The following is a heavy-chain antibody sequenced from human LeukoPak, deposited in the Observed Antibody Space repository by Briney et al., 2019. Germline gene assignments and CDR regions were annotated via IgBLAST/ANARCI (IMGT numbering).Heavy chain of an antibody. Sequence: SETLSLTCAVYGGSFSGYYWSWIRQPPGKGLECIGEINHSGSTNYNPSLKRRVTISVDTSNNQFSLKLNSVTAADTDVYYCARGSHVGGVDYWGQGTLVTVSS. CDR2: INHSGST. CDR1: GGSFSGYY. D-gene: IGHD3-16*01. V-gene: IGHV4-34*01. CDR3: ARGSHVGGVDY. J-gene: IGHJ4*02.